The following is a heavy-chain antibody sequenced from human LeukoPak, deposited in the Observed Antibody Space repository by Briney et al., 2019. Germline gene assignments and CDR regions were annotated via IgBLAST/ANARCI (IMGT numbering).Heavy chain of an antibody. CDR1: GFTFSSFA. CDR3: AKNYYDSSGLDYYFDY. D-gene: IGHD3-22*01. CDR2: ISYDGSDK. V-gene: IGHV3-30*18. Sequence: GSLRLSCAASGFTFSSFAMHWVRQAPGKGLEWAAIISYDGSDKYYADSVKGRFTISRDNSKNTLYLQMNSLRAEDTAVYYCAKNYYDSSGLDYYFDYWGQGTLVTVSS. J-gene: IGHJ4*02.